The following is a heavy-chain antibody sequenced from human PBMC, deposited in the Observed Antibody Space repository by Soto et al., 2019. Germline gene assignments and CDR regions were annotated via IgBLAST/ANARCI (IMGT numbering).Heavy chain of an antibody. J-gene: IGHJ4*02. Sequence: GGSLILSCAASGFPFSMYWMHWVRKVPGKGPEWVSRINDDGISTNYADSVKGRFTISRDNAKNTLYLQMNALRVEDTAVYYCTRGPRSTSTGTGAFWGQGTLVTVSS. CDR3: TRGPRSTSTGTGAF. CDR2: INDDGIST. CDR1: GFPFSMYW. V-gene: IGHV3-74*01. D-gene: IGHD1-1*01.